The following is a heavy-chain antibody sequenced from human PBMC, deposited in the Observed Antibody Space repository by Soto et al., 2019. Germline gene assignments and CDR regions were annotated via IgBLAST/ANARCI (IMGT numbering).Heavy chain of an antibody. Sequence: SETLSLTCTVSGGSVNTAPYHWSWIRQSPRNGLEWIGNIYYTGNTNYNPSFESRVAISLDTSNNHVSLRLTSLTAADTAVYFCARDHHSYYDTSGYYPYFDFWGQGTLVTVSS. V-gene: IGHV4-61*01. CDR2: IYYTGNT. CDR3: ARDHHSYYDTSGYYPYFDF. J-gene: IGHJ4*02. CDR1: GGSVNTAPYH. D-gene: IGHD3-22*01.